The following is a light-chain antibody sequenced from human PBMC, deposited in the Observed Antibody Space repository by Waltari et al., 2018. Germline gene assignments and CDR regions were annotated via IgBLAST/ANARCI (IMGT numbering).Light chain of an antibody. J-gene: IGLJ3*02. V-gene: IGLV4-69*01. Sequence: RSGKGARYWMQVNSDGSHRKAAEIPDRFSGSSSGAERDLTITSLQSEDEADYYCETGGHGTGVFGGGTKLTVL. CDR2: VNSDGSH. CDR3: ETGGHGTGV.